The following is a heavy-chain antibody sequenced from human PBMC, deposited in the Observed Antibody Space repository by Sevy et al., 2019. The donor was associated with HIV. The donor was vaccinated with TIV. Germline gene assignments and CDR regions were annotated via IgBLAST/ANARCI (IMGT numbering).Heavy chain of an antibody. CDR2: IWSDGAYQ. D-gene: IGHD3-22*01. Sequence: GESLKISCAATGFTFSNYAMHWVRQAPGKGMEWVAIIWSDGAYQYHGDSVKGRFTISRDNSKNTLYLQMNNVRVEDTAVYYCARGITMIVDPFDSWGQGTLVTVSS. CDR1: GFTFSNYA. CDR3: ARGITMIVDPFDS. V-gene: IGHV3-33*01. J-gene: IGHJ4*02.